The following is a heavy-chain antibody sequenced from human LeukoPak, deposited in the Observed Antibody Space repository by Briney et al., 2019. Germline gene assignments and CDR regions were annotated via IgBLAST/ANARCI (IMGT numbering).Heavy chain of an antibody. Sequence: GGSLRLSCAASGFTFSSYGMHWVRQAPGKGLEWVAVISYDGSNKYYADSVKGRFTISRDNSKSTLYLQMNSLRAEDTAVYYCAKLPVGGADPFDYWGQGTLVTVSS. CDR2: ISYDGSNK. D-gene: IGHD3-16*01. CDR3: AKLPVGGADPFDY. V-gene: IGHV3-30*18. CDR1: GFTFSSYG. J-gene: IGHJ4*02.